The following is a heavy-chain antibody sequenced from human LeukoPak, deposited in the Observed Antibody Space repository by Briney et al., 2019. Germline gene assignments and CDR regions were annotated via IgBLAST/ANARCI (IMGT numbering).Heavy chain of an antibody. V-gene: IGHV3-23*01. CDR2: ITSSGDGT. J-gene: IGHJ4*02. CDR3: AKGTDTTGRHNFDI. Sequence: GGSLRLSCEASGFTFTSYAMHWVRQAPGKGLEWVSSITSSGDGTFYTDSLSGRFTISRDNAKKAVFLQMKSLRRGDSALYFCAKGTDTTGRHNFDIWGQGTLVTVSS. D-gene: IGHD2-8*02. CDR1: GFTFTSYA.